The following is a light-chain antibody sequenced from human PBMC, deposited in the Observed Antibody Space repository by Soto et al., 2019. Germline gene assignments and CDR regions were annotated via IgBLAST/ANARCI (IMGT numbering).Light chain of an antibody. CDR1: SSDVGGYNY. CDR3: SSFTTSNTWV. V-gene: IGLV2-14*01. Sequence: QPALTQPASVSGSPGQSITISCTGTSSDVGGYNYVSWYQQYPGKAPKLMIYEVSNRPSGVSNRFSGSKSGNTASLTVSGLQAEDEADYYCSSFTTSNTWVFGGGTQLTVL. J-gene: IGLJ3*02. CDR2: EVS.